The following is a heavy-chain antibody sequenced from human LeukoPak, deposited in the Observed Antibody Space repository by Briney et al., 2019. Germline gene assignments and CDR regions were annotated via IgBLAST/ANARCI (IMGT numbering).Heavy chain of an antibody. J-gene: IGHJ3*02. CDR1: GGSISSSNW. CDR2: IYHSGST. D-gene: IGHD2-2*01. CDR3: ARRERIGRYCSSTSCVRAFDI. Sequence: PSETLSLTCAVSGGSISSSNWWSWVRQPPGKGLEWIGEIYHSGSTNYNPSLKSRVTISVDKSKNQFSLKLSSVTAADTAVYYCARRERIGRYCSSTSCVRAFDIWGQGTMVTVSS. V-gene: IGHV4-4*02.